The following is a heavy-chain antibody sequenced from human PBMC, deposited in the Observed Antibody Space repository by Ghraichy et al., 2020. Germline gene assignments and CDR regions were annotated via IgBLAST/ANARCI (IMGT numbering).Heavy chain of an antibody. V-gene: IGHV3-30*04. D-gene: IGHD3-3*01. J-gene: IGHJ4*02. CDR3: ARDVWAFGVVIAGYFDY. CDR2: ISYDGSNK. Sequence: GGSLRLSCAASGFTFSSYAMHWVRQAPGKGLEWVAVISYDGSNKYYADSVKGRFTISRDNSKNTLYLQMNSLRAEDTAVYYCARDVWAFGVVIAGYFDYWGQGTLVTVSS. CDR1: GFTFSSYA.